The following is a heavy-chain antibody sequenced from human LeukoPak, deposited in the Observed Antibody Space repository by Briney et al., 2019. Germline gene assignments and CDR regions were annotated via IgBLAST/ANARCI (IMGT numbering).Heavy chain of an antibody. CDR2: ISNHGGST. CDR1: GFTFSTYA. V-gene: IGHV3-64*01. J-gene: IGHJ4*02. Sequence: GGSLRLSCAASGFTFSTYAMHWVRQAPGKGLEYVSAISNHGGSTYYANSVKGRFTISRDNSKNTLYLQMGSLRAEDMAVYYCARESATSGWLFDYWGQGTLVTVSS. D-gene: IGHD6-19*01. CDR3: ARESATSGWLFDY.